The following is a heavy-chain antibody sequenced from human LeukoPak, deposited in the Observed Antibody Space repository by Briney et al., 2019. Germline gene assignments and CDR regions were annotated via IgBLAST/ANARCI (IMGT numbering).Heavy chain of an antibody. CDR3: AKDRVYAGDYFDY. CDR2: ISSSSSYI. Sequence: GGSLRLSCAASGFTFSSYSMNWVRQAPGKGLEWVSSISSSSSYIYYADSVKGRFTISRDNAKNSLYLQMNSLRAEDTAVYYCAKDRVYAGDYFDYWGQGTLVTVSS. J-gene: IGHJ4*02. D-gene: IGHD2-8*01. V-gene: IGHV3-21*04. CDR1: GFTFSSYS.